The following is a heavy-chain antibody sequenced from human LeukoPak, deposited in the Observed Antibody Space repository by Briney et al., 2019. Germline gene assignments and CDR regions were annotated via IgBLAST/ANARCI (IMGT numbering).Heavy chain of an antibody. D-gene: IGHD6-13*01. CDR3: ARDSAAGEPDY. J-gene: IGHJ4*02. Sequence: GGSLRLSCAASGFSFRSYNMKWVRQAPGKGLEWVSSISSSSSYKYYADSVKGRFTISRDNAENSLSLQMNSLRAEDTAVYYCARDSAAGEPDYWGQGTLVTVSS. V-gene: IGHV3-21*01. CDR2: ISSSSSYK. CDR1: GFSFRSYN.